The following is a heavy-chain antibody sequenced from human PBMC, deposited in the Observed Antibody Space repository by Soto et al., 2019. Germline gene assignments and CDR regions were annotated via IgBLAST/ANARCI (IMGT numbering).Heavy chain of an antibody. CDR3: AKTAGYDYVWGSSGLDP. CDR2: ISSSSSTI. J-gene: IGHJ5*02. D-gene: IGHD3-16*01. CDR1: GFTFSTYN. V-gene: IGHV3-48*01. Sequence: GGSLRLSCAASGFTFSTYNMNWVRQAPGKGLEWVSYISSSSSTIYYADSVKGRFTISRDNAKNSLYLQMNSLRAEDTAVYYCAKTAGYDYVWGSSGLDPWGQGALVTVSS.